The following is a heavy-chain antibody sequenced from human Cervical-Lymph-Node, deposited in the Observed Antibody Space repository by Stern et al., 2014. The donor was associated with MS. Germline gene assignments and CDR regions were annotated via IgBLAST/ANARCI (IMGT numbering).Heavy chain of an antibody. Sequence: QVQLVQSGTEVKKPGASVKVSCKASGYTFTSYGISWVRQAPGQGLEWMGVSTVYHVSIIYARKLQGRVNMTTDTSTSTAYMELRSLRSDDTAVYYCARGLLGSENAFDIWGQGTMVTVSS. D-gene: IGHD2-15*01. J-gene: IGHJ3*02. V-gene: IGHV1-18*01. CDR2: STVYHVSI. CDR1: GYTFTSYG. CDR3: ARGLLGSENAFDI.